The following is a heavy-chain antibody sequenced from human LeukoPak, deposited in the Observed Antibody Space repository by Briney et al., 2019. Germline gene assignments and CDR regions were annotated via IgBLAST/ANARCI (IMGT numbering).Heavy chain of an antibody. Sequence: SGGSVRLSCAASGFTFSSYWMSWVRQAPGKGLEWVANIKQDGSEKYYVDSVKGRFTISRDNAKNSLYLQMNSLRAEDTAVYYCAREGSRSGYYYGVWGQGTLVTVSS. V-gene: IGHV3-7*01. CDR1: GFTFSSYW. CDR2: IKQDGSEK. CDR3: AREGSRSGYYYGV. J-gene: IGHJ4*02. D-gene: IGHD3-22*01.